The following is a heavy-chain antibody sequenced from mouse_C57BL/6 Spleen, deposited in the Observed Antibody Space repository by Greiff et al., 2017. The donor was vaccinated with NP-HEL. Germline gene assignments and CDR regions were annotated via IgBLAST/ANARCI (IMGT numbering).Heavy chain of an antibody. CDR3: ARSDPQTAQAFDY. Sequence: QVQLQQSGAELAKPGASVKLSCKASGYTFTSYWMHWVKQRPGQGLEWIGYINPSSGYTKYNQKFKDKATLTADKSSSTAYIQLSSLTYEDSAVYYCARSDPQTAQAFDYWGQGTTLTVSS. J-gene: IGHJ2*01. D-gene: IGHD3-2*02. CDR2: INPSSGYT. CDR1: GYTFTSYW. V-gene: IGHV1-7*01.